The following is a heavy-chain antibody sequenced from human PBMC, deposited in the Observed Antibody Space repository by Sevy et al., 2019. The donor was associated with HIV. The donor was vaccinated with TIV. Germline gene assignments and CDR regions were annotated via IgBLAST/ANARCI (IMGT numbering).Heavy chain of an antibody. Sequence: GGSLRLSCAASGFTFSSYSMNWVRQAPGKGLEWVSSISSSSSYIYYADSVKGRFTISRDNAKNSLYLQMNSLRAEDTAVYYCARDLRLDYYDSSGDAFDIWGQGTMVTVSS. CDR1: GFTFSSYS. CDR3: ARDLRLDYYDSSGDAFDI. J-gene: IGHJ3*02. CDR2: ISSSSSYI. D-gene: IGHD3-22*01. V-gene: IGHV3-21*01.